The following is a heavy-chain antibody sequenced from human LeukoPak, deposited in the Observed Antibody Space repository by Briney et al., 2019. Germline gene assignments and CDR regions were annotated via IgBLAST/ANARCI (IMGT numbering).Heavy chain of an antibody. D-gene: IGHD2-2*02. J-gene: IGHJ4*02. CDR1: GYSFTTYW. Sequence: KPGESLKISCKGSGYSFTTYWIGWVRQMPGEGLEWMGIIYPGDSDTRYSPSFQGQVIISVDKSSSTAYLQWSSLKASDTAMYYCARQPHRYCNSTSCYTPVYFDYWGQGTLVTVSS. V-gene: IGHV5-51*01. CDR2: IYPGDSDT. CDR3: ARQPHRYCNSTSCYTPVYFDY.